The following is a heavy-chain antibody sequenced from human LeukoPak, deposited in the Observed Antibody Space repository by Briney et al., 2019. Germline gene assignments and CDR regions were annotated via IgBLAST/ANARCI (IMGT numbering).Heavy chain of an antibody. CDR3: ARGSRAGSGGSCSDY. Sequence: GGSLRLSCAASGFTFSSYSMNWVRQAPGKGLEWVSSISSSSSYICYADPVKGRFTISRDNAKNSLYLQMNSLRAEDTAVYYCARGSRAGSGGSCSDYWGQGTLVTVSS. V-gene: IGHV3-21*01. CDR2: ISSSSSYI. CDR1: GFTFSSYS. J-gene: IGHJ4*02. D-gene: IGHD2-15*01.